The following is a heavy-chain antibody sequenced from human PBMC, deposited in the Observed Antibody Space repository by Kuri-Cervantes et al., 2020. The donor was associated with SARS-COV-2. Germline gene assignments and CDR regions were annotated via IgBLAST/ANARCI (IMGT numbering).Heavy chain of an antibody. D-gene: IGHD6-13*01. Sequence: GESLKISCAASGFTFSSYAMSWVRQAPGKGLEWVSAISGSGGSTYYADSVKGRFTISRDNSKNTLYLQMNSLRAEDTAVYYCAKSRWQQLSWLDYWGQGTLVTVS. CDR3: AKSRWQQLSWLDY. V-gene: IGHV3-23*01. CDR2: ISGSGGST. J-gene: IGHJ4*02. CDR1: GFTFSSYA.